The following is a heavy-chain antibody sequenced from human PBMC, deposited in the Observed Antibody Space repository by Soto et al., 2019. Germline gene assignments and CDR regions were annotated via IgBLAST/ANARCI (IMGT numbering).Heavy chain of an antibody. CDR2: IIPIFGTA. J-gene: IGHJ6*02. V-gene: IGHV1-69*13. CDR3: ARKNENDPNPPDYYYGMDV. Sequence: GASVKVSCKASGGTFSSYAISWVRQAPGQGLEWMGGIIPIFGTANYAQKFRGRVTITADESTSTAYMELSSLRSEDTAVYYCARKNENDPNPPDYYYGMDVWGQGTTVTVSS. D-gene: IGHD1-1*01. CDR1: GGTFSSYA.